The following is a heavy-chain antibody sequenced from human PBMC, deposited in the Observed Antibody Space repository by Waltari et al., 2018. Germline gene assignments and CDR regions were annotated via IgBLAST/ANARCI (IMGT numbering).Heavy chain of an antibody. CDR3: ASDLAGASVSKY. D-gene: IGHD6-19*01. CDR1: GLTIHTYC. J-gene: IGHJ4*02. CDR2: ISSSGSYI. V-gene: IGHV3-21*01. Sequence: EVQLVESGGGLVKPGGSLRLSCAVSGLTIHTYCLNWVRQAPGKGMQWVSYISSSGSYIYYDDSVKGRFTISRDNAKNALFLQMNSLSAEDTGVYYCASDLAGASVSKYWGQGTPVTVSS.